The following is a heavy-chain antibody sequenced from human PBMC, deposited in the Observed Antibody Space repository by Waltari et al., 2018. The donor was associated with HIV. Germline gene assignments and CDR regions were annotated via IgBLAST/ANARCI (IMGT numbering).Heavy chain of an antibody. CDR1: GYILANYW. D-gene: IGHD3-22*01. Sequence: EVQLVQSGAEVKKPGESLTLSCKGSGYILANYWIGWVRQMPGKGLEWRGIIYPCDLNPQSSPSVLGQVTLSPDRSISTACLQWRSLMAADTAMYDCARRAPIYYYDGSGALDIWGQGAMVTVSS. V-gene: IGHV5-51*03. J-gene: IGHJ3*02. CDR2: IYPCDLNP. CDR3: ARRAPIYYYDGSGALDI.